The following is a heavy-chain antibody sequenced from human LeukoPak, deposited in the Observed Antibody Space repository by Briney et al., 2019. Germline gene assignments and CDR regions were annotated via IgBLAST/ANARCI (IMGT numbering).Heavy chain of an antibody. Sequence: SVKVSCKASGGTFSSYAISWVRHSPGQGLEWMGAIIPIFGTANYAQKFQGRVTITAHKSTSTAYMELSSLRSEDTAVYYCARTSYGSGSYYNGYWFDPWGQGTLVTVSS. J-gene: IGHJ5*02. D-gene: IGHD3-10*01. CDR3: ARTSYGSGSYYNGYWFDP. CDR1: GGTFSSYA. V-gene: IGHV1-69*06. CDR2: IIPIFGTA.